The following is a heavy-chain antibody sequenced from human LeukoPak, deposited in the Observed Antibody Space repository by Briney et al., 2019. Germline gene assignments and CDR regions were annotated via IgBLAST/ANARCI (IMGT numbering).Heavy chain of an antibody. V-gene: IGHV3-21*01. CDR1: GFIFNTYS. J-gene: IGHJ4*02. CDR2: ISGGSNYI. CDR3: AGARGYTSGWSMD. D-gene: IGHD6-19*01. Sequence: GGSLRLSCAASGFIFNTYSRNWVRQAPGKGLEWVSSISGGSNYIYYADSVKGRFTISRDNAKNSVYLQMNSLRAEDTAVYYCAGARGYTSGWSMDWGQGTLVTVSS.